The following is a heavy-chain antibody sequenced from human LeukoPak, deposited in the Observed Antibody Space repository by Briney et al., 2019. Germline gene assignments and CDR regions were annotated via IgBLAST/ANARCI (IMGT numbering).Heavy chain of an antibody. V-gene: IGHV3-7*04. J-gene: IGHJ4*02. CDR1: GFTFSTCW. CDR2: IKGDGSEK. Sequence: GGSLILSCAASGFTFSTCWMSWVRQAPGKGLEWVAIIKGDGSEKAYVDSVKGRFSISRDNAENSLYLQMSSLRAEDTAVYYCAKDWGYGEAGIDFWGQGTLVTVSS. D-gene: IGHD6-13*01. CDR3: AKDWGYGEAGIDF.